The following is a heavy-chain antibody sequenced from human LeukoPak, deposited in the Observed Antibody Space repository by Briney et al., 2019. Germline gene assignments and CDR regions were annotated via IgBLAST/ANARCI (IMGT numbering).Heavy chain of an antibody. Sequence: PGGSLRLSCAASGFTVSSNYMSWVRQAPGKGLEWVSVIYSGGSTYYADSVKGRFTISRDNSKNTLYLQMNSLRAEDTAVYYCASQGGDYSNPSGLYYYCGMDVWGQGTTVTVSS. V-gene: IGHV3-66*02. CDR1: GFTVSSNY. CDR3: ASQGGDYSNPSGLYYYCGMDV. CDR2: IYSGGST. D-gene: IGHD4-11*01. J-gene: IGHJ6*02.